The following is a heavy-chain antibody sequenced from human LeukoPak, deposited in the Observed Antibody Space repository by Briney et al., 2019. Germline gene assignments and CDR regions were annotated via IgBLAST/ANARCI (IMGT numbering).Heavy chain of an antibody. D-gene: IGHD3-10*01. CDR3: AKVAMGYYGSGSLDY. CDR2: ISGSGGRT. Sequence: GGSLRLSCAASGFTFSSYAMSWVRQAPGKGLEWVSAISGSGGRTYYADSVKGRFTISTDNSKNTLYLQMNSLRAEDTAVYYCAKVAMGYYGSGSLDYWGQGTLVTVSS. J-gene: IGHJ4*02. V-gene: IGHV3-23*01. CDR1: GFTFSSYA.